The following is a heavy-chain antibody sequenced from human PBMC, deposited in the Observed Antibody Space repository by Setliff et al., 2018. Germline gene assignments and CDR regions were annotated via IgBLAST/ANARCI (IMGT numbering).Heavy chain of an antibody. J-gene: IGHJ3*02. CDR3: ARDATYYDFWSDYSPDAFDI. Sequence: PGGSLRLSCAASGFTFRSYWMSWVRQAPGKGLEWVANIKQDGSEKYYVDSVKGRFAISRDNAKNSLYLQMNSLRAEDTAMYYCARDATYYDFWSDYSPDAFDIWGQGTMVTVSS. CDR1: GFTFRSYW. CDR2: IKQDGSEK. V-gene: IGHV3-7*01. D-gene: IGHD3-3*01.